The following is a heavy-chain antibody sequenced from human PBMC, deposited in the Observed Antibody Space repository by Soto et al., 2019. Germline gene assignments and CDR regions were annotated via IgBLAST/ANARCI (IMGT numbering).Heavy chain of an antibody. CDR3: ARDIDYRVDDV. CDR2: IYHSGTT. Sequence: PSETLPLTCGVSGGSVTGYWWSWVRQPPGKGLEWIGEIYHSGTTHYNPSLQSRVTMSVDKSKNQFSLTMSAVTAADTAVYYCARDIDYRVDDVWGQGTLVTVSS. J-gene: IGHJ4*02. D-gene: IGHD3-9*01. V-gene: IGHV4-4*02. CDR1: GGSVTGYW.